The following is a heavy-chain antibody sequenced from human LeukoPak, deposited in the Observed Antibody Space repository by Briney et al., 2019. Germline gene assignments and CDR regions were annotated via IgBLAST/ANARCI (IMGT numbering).Heavy chain of an antibody. D-gene: IGHD5-12*01. Sequence: GRSLRLSCAASGFTFSSYGMHWVRQAPGKGLEWVAVISYDGSNKYYADSVKGRFTISRDNAKNSLYLQMNSLRAEDTAVYYCARSGYDSYYYYYYMDVWGKGTTVTVSS. V-gene: IGHV3-30*03. CDR3: ARSGYDSYYYYYYMDV. J-gene: IGHJ6*03. CDR2: ISYDGSNK. CDR1: GFTFSSYG.